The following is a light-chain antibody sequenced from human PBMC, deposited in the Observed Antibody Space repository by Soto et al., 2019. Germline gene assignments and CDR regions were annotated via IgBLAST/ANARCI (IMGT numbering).Light chain of an antibody. Sequence: EIVMTQSPATLSVSPGERATLSCRASQSVNSNLAWYQQRPGHAPSLLIYGAFNRATNISARFSGSGSGTEFTLTLTSLQSEDFAIYYCQQYNTSPRTFGQGTKVEIK. CDR2: GAF. V-gene: IGKV3D-15*01. CDR1: QSVNSN. CDR3: QQYNTSPRT. J-gene: IGKJ1*01.